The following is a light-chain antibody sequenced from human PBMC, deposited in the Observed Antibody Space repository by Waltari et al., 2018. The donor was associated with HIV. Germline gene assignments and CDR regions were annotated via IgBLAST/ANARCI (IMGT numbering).Light chain of an antibody. J-gene: IGKJ4*01. V-gene: IGKV1-5*03. CDR2: KAS. CDR3: QQYDSYPLT. Sequence: DFQMTQSPATLSASVGDRVTMTCQASQSISSWLASYQQKPGKAPKVVLYKASSLGSGVPSRFSGSGSGTEFTLTISSLQPADFATYYCQQYDSYPLTFGGGTKVEIK. CDR1: QSISSW.